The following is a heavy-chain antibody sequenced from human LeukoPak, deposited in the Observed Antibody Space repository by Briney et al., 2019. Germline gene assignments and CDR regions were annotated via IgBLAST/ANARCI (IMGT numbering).Heavy chain of an antibody. Sequence: SEPLSLTCTVSGGSISSGSYYWRWIRQPAGKGLEWFGRIYTCGSTNYNPSLKSRVPISVDTSKIQSSLKLSSVTAADTAVYYCAREHIIDWSIRGNYYYYMDVWGKGTTVTISS. CDR3: AREHIIDWSIRGNYYYYMDV. J-gene: IGHJ6*03. CDR1: GGSISSGSYY. D-gene: IGHD3-9*01. V-gene: IGHV4-61*02. CDR2: IYTCGST.